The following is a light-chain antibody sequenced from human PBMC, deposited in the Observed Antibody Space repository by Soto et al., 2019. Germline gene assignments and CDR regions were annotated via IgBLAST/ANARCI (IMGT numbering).Light chain of an antibody. CDR1: QSITNY. CDR2: SAT. Sequence: DIQMTQSPSSMSASVGDRVTITCRASQSITNYLNWYQQKPGKAPKLLIYSATNLQSGVPSRFSGSRSGPDFTLTIRSLQPEDFETYHCQQSYSSPPTFGQGTKVDIK. V-gene: IGKV1-39*01. CDR3: QQSYSSPPT. J-gene: IGKJ1*01.